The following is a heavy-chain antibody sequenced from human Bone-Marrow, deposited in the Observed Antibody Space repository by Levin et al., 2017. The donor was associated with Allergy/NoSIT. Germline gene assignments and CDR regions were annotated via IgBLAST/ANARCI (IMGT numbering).Heavy chain of an antibody. J-gene: IGHJ4*02. CDR3: ARDIGYGDHPYYFDY. CDR1: GGSIGTLY. CDR2: IFMSGDT. D-gene: IGHD2-21*02. V-gene: IGHV4-4*07. Sequence: NASETLSLTCTVSGGSIGTLYWNWIRQPAGKGLEWIGRIFMSGDTNYNPSLESRVTMSVDKSKNQFSLNLRSVTAADTAVYYCARDIGYGDHPYYFDYWGQGIRVTVSS.